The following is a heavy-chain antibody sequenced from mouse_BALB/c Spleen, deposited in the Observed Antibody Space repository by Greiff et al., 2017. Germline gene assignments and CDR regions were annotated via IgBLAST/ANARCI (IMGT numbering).Heavy chain of an antibody. CDR1: GFTFSSFG. CDR2: ISSGSSTI. CDR3: AREEDGYRFAY. V-gene: IGHV5-17*02. D-gene: IGHD1-2*01. J-gene: IGHJ3*01. Sequence: EVQLVESGGGLVQPGGSRKLSCAASGFTFSSFGMHWVRQAPEKGLEWVAYISSGSSTIYYADTVKGRFTISRDNPKNTLFLQMTSLRSEDTAMYYCAREEDGYRFAYWGQGTLVTVSA.